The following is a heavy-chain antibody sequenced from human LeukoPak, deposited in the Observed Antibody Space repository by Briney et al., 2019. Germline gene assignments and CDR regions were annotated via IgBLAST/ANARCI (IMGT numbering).Heavy chain of an antibody. D-gene: IGHD1-26*01. V-gene: IGHV1-2*02. CDR1: GYTFTGYY. CDR3: ARGGGSYWDWYFDL. Sequence: ASVKVSCKASGYTFTGYYMHWVRQAPGQGLEWMGWINPNSGGTNYAQKFQGGVTMTRDTSISTAYMELSRLRSEDTAVYYCARGGGSYWDWYFDLWGRGTLVTVSS. CDR2: INPNSGGT. J-gene: IGHJ2*01.